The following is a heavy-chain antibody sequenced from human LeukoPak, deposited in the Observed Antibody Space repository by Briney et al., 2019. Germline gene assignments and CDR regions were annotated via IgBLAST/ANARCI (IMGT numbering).Heavy chain of an antibody. D-gene: IGHD4-11*01. CDR3: AREQKAYSNYPNYDY. Sequence: GGSLRLSCVASGFTLSTYPMHWVRQAPGKGLEWVALISFDGSNKYYADSVKGRFTISRDNSKNTLYLQMNSLRAEDTAIYYCAREQKAYSNYPNYDYWGQGTLVTVSS. CDR1: GFTLSTYP. J-gene: IGHJ4*02. CDR2: ISFDGSNK. V-gene: IGHV3-30*04.